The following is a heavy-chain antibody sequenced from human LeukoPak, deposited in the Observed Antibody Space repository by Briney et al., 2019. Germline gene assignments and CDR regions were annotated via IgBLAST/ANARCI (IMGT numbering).Heavy chain of an antibody. Sequence: ASVKVSCKASGYTFTGYYMHWVRQAPGQDLEWMGWINPNTGGTNYAQKFQGRVTMTRDTSISTAYMELSRLRSDDTAVYYCARDLSGSYYFDYWGQGTLVTVSS. CDR3: ARDLSGSYYFDY. CDR1: GYTFTGYY. V-gene: IGHV1-2*02. J-gene: IGHJ4*02. D-gene: IGHD1-26*01. CDR2: INPNTGGT.